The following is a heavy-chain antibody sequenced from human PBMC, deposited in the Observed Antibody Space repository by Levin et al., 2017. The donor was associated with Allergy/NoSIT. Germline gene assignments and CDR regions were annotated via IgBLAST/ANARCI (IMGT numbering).Heavy chain of an antibody. CDR1: GFTFSSYG. Sequence: GGSLRLSCAASGFTFSSYGMHWVRQAPGKGLEWVAVISYDGSNKYYADSVKGRFTISRDNSKNTLYLQMNSLRAEDTAVYYCAKGLESDFDRGEGVGLPDYWGQGTLVTVSS. D-gene: IGHD3-9*01. CDR2: ISYDGSNK. CDR3: AKGLESDFDRGEGVGLPDY. V-gene: IGHV3-30*18. J-gene: IGHJ4*02.